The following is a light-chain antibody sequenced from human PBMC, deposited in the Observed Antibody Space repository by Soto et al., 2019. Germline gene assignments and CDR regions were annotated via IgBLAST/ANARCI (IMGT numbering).Light chain of an antibody. J-gene: IGKJ1*01. CDR1: QSISSW. CDR3: QQYNSYSKT. V-gene: IGKV1-5*03. CDR2: KAS. Sequence: DIQMTQSPSTLSASVGDRVTITCRASQSISSWLAWYQQKPGKAPKLLIYKASSLESGVTSRFSGSGSGTEFTLTISTLQHDDFATYYCQQYNSYSKTFGQGTKVEIK.